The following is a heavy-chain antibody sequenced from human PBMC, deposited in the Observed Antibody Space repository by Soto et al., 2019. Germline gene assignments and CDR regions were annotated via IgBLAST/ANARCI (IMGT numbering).Heavy chain of an antibody. CDR3: AKFVESSGYSRIDP. CDR2: ISGSGGST. J-gene: IGHJ5*02. CDR1: GFTFSSYA. V-gene: IGHV3-23*01. D-gene: IGHD3-22*01. Sequence: GGSLRLSCAASGFTFSSYAMSWVRQAPGKGLEWVSAISGSGGSTYYADSVKGRFTISRDNSKNTLYLQMNSLRAEDTAVYYCAKFVESSGYSRIDPWGQGTLVTVSS.